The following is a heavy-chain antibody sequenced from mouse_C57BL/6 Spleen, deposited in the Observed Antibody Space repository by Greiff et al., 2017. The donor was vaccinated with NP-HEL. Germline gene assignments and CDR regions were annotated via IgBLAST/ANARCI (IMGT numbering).Heavy chain of an antibody. CDR2: INPSNGGT. CDR3: ARRHWDHYYAMDY. Sequence: VKLQQPGTELVKPGASVKLSCKASGYTFTSYWMHWVKQRPGQGLEWIGNINPSNGGTNYNEKFKSKATLTVDKSSSTAYMQLSSLTSEDSAVYYCARRHWDHYYAMDYWGQGTSVTVSS. D-gene: IGHD4-1*01. J-gene: IGHJ4*01. V-gene: IGHV1-53*01. CDR1: GYTFTSYW.